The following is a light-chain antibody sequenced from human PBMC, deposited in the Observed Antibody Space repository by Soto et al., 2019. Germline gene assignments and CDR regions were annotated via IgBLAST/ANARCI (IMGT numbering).Light chain of an antibody. J-gene: IGKJ1*01. Sequence: DIQLTQSPSFLSASVGDRVTITCRASQGITNYLAWYQQKPGKAPKPLIYTASTLQSGVPSRFSGSGAGTEFTLTITGLQPEDFATYFCQQFHTYPWTFGQGTKLDIK. V-gene: IGKV1-9*01. CDR3: QQFHTYPWT. CDR1: QGITNY. CDR2: TAS.